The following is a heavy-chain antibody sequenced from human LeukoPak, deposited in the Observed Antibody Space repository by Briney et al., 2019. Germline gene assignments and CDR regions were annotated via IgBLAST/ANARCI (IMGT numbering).Heavy chain of an antibody. CDR1: GGAFSGFY. CDR2: IDHRGST. J-gene: IGHJ4*02. CDR3: ARGGIATVGVGGCFDY. V-gene: IGHV4-34*01. D-gene: IGHD3-3*01. Sequence: PSETLSLTRVVSGGAFSGFYWSWIRQSPGKGLEWIAEIDHRGSTNYNPSLKSRVTISADTSKNQFSLKLKSVTAADTALYYCARGGIATVGVGGCFDYWGQGILVTVSS.